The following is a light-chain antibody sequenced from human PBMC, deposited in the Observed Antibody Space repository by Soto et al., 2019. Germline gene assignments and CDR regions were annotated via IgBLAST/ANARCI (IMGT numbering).Light chain of an antibody. J-gene: IGKJ1*01. CDR1: QSVLY. CDR2: WAS. CDR3: QQYYSTPWT. Sequence: DIVMTQSPDSLAVSLGERATINCKSSQSVLYLAWYQQKPGQPPKLLIYWASTRESGVPDRLSGSGSGTDFTLTIRSLQAEAVAVYYCQQYYSTPWTFGQGTRVEIK. V-gene: IGKV4-1*01.